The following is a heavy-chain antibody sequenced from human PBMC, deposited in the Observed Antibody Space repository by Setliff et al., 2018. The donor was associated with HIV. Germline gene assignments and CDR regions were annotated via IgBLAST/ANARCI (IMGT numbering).Heavy chain of an antibody. D-gene: IGHD3-3*01. Sequence: SETLSLTCAVYGASFSGYYWAWIRQSPGTGLEWIGEINHSGITNYNPTLKSRVTISVDTSKNQFSLKLSSVTAADTAVYYCARDVKMETDYWGQGTLVTVSS. CDR1: GASFSGYY. J-gene: IGHJ4*02. V-gene: IGHV4-34*01. CDR3: ARDVKMETDY. CDR2: INHSGIT.